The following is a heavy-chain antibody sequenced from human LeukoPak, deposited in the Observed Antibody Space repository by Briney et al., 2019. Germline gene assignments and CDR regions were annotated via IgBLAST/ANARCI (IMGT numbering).Heavy chain of an antibody. V-gene: IGHV3-21*03. CDR1: GFTFSSYS. D-gene: IGHD3-9*01. J-gene: IGHJ6*03. CDR2: ISSSSSYI. CDR3: TTEDANYDILTGYIYYYYMDV. Sequence: GGSLRLSCAASGFTFSSYSMNWVRQAPGKGLEWVSSISSSSSYIYYADSVKGRFTISRDNAKNSLYLQMNSLKTEDTAVYYCTTEDANYDILTGYIYYYYMDVWGKGTTVTISS.